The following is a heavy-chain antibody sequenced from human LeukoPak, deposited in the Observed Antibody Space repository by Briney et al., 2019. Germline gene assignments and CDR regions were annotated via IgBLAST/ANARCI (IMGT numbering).Heavy chain of an antibody. CDR3: ATGYCSGGSCYEP. CDR1: GGSISSGGYS. CDR2: IYHSGST. Sequence: SQTLSLTCAVSGGSISSGGYSWSWIRQPPGKGLEWIGYIYHSGSTYYNPSLKSRVTISVDRSKNQFSLKLSSVTAADTAVYYCATGYCSGGSCYEPWGQGTLVTVSS. J-gene: IGHJ5*02. D-gene: IGHD2-15*01. V-gene: IGHV4-30-2*01.